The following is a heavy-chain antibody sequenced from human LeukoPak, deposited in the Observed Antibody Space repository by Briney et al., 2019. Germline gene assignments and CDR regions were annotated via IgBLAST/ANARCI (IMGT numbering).Heavy chain of an antibody. V-gene: IGHV1-2*06. D-gene: IGHD6-13*01. CDR3: ARDWTSTAALDY. CDR1: GYTFIGYY. CDR2: INPNSGGT. Sequence: ASVKVSCKSSGYTFIGYYIHWVRQAPGQGLEWMGRINPNSGGTNYAQKFQGRVTMTRDTSISTAYMELNRLRSDDTAVYYCARDWTSTAALDYWGQGTLVTVSS. J-gene: IGHJ4*02.